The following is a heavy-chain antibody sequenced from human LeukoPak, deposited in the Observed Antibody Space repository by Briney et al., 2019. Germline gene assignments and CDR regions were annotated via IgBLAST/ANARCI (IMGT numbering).Heavy chain of an antibody. J-gene: IGHJ6*03. D-gene: IGHD2-2*01. CDR3: ARAKDQLLGYYYMDV. Sequence: GRSLRLSCAASGFTFSSYAMHWVRQAPGQGLEWMGWINPNSGGTNYAQKFQGRVTMTRDTSISTAYMELSRLRSDDTAVYYCARAKDQLLGYYYMDVWGKGTTVTISS. CDR2: INPNSGGT. V-gene: IGHV1-2*02. CDR1: GFTFSSYA.